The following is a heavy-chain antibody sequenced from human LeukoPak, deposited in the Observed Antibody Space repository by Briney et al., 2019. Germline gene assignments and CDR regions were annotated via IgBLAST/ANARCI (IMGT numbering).Heavy chain of an antibody. D-gene: IGHD3-9*01. J-gene: IGHJ4*02. Sequence: ASVKLSCKASGYTFTGYYMHWVRQAPGQGLEWMGWINPSSGGTNYAQKFQGRVTMTRDTSISTAYMDLYRLTSDDTAVYYCARSVLTAYLISDYWGQGTLVTVSS. CDR2: INPSSGGT. CDR1: GYTFTGYY. CDR3: ARSVLTAYLISDY. V-gene: IGHV1-2*02.